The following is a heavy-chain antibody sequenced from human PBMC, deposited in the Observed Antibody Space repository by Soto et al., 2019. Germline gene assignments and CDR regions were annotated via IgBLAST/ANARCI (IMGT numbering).Heavy chain of an antibody. J-gene: IGHJ6*03. CDR3: ARLPFPEYCGSTSCYNRPHYYYMDV. Sequence: QVQLVQSGAEVKKPGASVKVSCKASGYTFTSYGISWVRQAPGQGLEWMGWISAYNGNTNYAQKLQGRVTMTTDTSTSTAYMELRSLRSDDTAVYYCARLPFPEYCGSTSCYNRPHYYYMDVWGKGTTVTVSS. V-gene: IGHV1-18*01. CDR1: GYTFTSYG. CDR2: ISAYNGNT. D-gene: IGHD2-2*02.